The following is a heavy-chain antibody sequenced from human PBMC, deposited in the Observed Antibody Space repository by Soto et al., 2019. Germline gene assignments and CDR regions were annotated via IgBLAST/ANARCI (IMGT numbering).Heavy chain of an antibody. V-gene: IGHV3-30*18. CDR1: GFTFINHG. CDR2: ISYDGNKK. D-gene: IGHD3-10*01. J-gene: IGHJ4*02. CDR3: AKDLNRVVLLVYGSCDD. Sequence: QVQLVESGGAVVQPGRSLRLSCAASGFTFINHGIHWVRQAPGKGLEWLAVISYDGNKKFYADSVKGRFTISRDNSKSTVFLQLNYLRPEDTALYYCAKDLNRVVLLVYGSCDDWGQGTLVTVSS.